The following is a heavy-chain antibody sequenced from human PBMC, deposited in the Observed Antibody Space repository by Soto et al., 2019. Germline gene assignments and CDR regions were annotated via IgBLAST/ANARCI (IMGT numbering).Heavy chain of an antibody. CDR3: AKSLFDDSSGYSHYAMDV. CDR2: IYPGDSDA. Sequence: PGESLKISCKGSGYSFTNYWIGWVRQMPGKGLEWMGSIYPGDSDARYSPSFQGQVTISADKSISAAYLQWSSLKASDTAMFYCAKSLFDDSSGYSHYAMDVWGQGTTVTVSS. J-gene: IGHJ6*02. V-gene: IGHV5-51*01. D-gene: IGHD3-22*01. CDR1: GYSFTNYW.